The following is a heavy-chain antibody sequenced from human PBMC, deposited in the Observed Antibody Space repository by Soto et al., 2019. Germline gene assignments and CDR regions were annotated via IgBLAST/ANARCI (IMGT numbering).Heavy chain of an antibody. V-gene: IGHV3-33*01. CDR3: ARAKMIRLAASPFDY. J-gene: IGHJ4*02. CDR2: IWYDGSNK. CDR1: GFTFSSYG. D-gene: IGHD2-15*01. Sequence: PGGSLRLSCAASGFTFSSYGMHWVRQAPGKGLEWVAVIWYDGSNKYYADSVKGRFTISRDNSKNTLYLQMNSLRAEDTAVYYCARAKMIRLAASPFDYWGQGTLVTVSS.